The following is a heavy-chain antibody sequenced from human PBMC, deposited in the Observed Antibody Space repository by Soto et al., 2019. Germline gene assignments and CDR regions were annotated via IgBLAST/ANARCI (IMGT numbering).Heavy chain of an antibody. CDR3: ARDLVPYY. J-gene: IGHJ4*02. CDR2: INPSTGTT. Sequence: ASVKVSCKASGYTFTSYYLHWVRQAPRQGLEWMAIINPSTGTTTYAQKFQGRVTMSSDSSTSTVYMELSRLRSEDTAVYYCARDLVPYYWGQGALVTVSS. CDR1: GYTFTSYY. V-gene: IGHV1-46*01. D-gene: IGHD2-15*01.